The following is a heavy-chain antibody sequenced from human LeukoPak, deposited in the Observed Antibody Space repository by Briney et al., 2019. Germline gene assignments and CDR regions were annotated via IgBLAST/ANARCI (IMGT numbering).Heavy chain of an antibody. CDR3: AKRGVVIRVILVGFNKEAYYFDS. CDR1: GITLSNYG. D-gene: IGHD3-22*01. V-gene: IGHV3-23*01. J-gene: IGHJ4*02. Sequence: HTGGSLRLSCAVSGITLSNYGMSWVRQAPGKGLEWVAGISDSGGSTNYADSVKGRFTISRDNPKNTLYLQMNSLRAEDTAVYFCAKRGVVIRVILVGFNKEAYYFDSWGQGALVPVSS. CDR2: ISDSGGST.